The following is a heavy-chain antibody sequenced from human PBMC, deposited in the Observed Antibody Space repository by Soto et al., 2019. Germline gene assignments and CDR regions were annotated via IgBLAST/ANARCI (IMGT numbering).Heavy chain of an antibody. CDR3: AKTAPYYDFWSGYYEEDY. V-gene: IGHV3-23*01. CDR2: ISGSGGST. D-gene: IGHD3-3*01. Sequence: GGSLRLSCAASGFTFSSYAMSWVRQAPGKGLEWVSAISGSGGSTYYADSVKGRFTISRDNSKNTLYLQMNSLRAEDTAVYYCAKTAPYYDFWSGYYEEDYWGQGTLVPVSS. CDR1: GFTFSSYA. J-gene: IGHJ4*02.